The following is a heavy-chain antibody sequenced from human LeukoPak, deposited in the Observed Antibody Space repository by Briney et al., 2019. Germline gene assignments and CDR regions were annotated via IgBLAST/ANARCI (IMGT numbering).Heavy chain of an antibody. CDR2: ISSSSSYI. J-gene: IGHJ4*02. CDR1: GFTLSSYS. D-gene: IGHD1-26*01. CDR3: ARDSIVGATNFDY. V-gene: IGHV3-21*01. Sequence: GGSPRLPCAASGFTLSSYSMNWVRQAPGKGPEWVSSISSSSSYIYYADSVKGRFTISRDNAKNSLYLQMNSLRAEDTAVYYCARDSIVGATNFDYWGQGTLVTVSS.